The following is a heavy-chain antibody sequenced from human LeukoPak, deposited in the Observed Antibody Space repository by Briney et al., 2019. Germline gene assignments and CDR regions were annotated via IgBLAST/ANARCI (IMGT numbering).Heavy chain of an antibody. CDR2: VSASGSTV. CDR1: GFTFSSFD. D-gene: IGHD3-16*01. Sequence: GGSLRPSCAASGFTFSSFDMNWIRQAPGKGLEWVSYVSASGSTVYYADSVKGRFTISRDNTKNSLYLQMNSLGAEDTAVYYCARNTWGLFGYWGQGTLVTVSS. CDR3: ARNTWGLFGY. V-gene: IGHV3-48*03. J-gene: IGHJ4*02.